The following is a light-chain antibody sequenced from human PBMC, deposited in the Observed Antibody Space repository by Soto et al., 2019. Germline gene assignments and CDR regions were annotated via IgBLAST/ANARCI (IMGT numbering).Light chain of an antibody. CDR3: QQLNSYPET. V-gene: IGKV1-5*01. CDR2: DAS. J-gene: IGKJ1*01. Sequence: DIRMTQSPSTLSASVGDRVTITCRASQGISGWLAWYQQKPGKAPKLLIYDASSLESGVPSRFSGSGSGTEFTLTSSSLRPDDFASYYCQQLNSYPETFGQGTKVEIK. CDR1: QGISGW.